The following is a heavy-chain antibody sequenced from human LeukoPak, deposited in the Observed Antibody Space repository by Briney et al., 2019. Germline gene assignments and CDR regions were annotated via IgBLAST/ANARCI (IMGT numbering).Heavy chain of an antibody. Sequence: PSETLSLTCTVSGDAISTYQWSSIRQPPGPGLEWIGYISYSGGTMYNPSLRSRVTISIDTSKNQFSLKLSSVTAADTAVYYCARVGRGDHTWGSYSFDYWGQGALVTVSS. CDR2: ISYSGGT. J-gene: IGHJ4*02. CDR1: GDAISTYQ. D-gene: IGHD3-16*01. V-gene: IGHV4-59*01. CDR3: ARVGRGDHTWGSYSFDY.